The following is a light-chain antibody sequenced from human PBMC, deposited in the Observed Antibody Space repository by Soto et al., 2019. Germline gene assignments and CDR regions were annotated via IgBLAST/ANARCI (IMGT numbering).Light chain of an antibody. J-gene: IGKJ1*01. CDR3: QHYGSSPET. V-gene: IGKV3-20*01. Sequence: EIVLTQSPGTLSLSPGERATLSCRASQSVSNNYLAWYQQKPGQAPRLLIHGASNRATGIPDRFSGSGSGTDFTLTISRLEPEDFAVYYCQHYGSSPETFGQGTKVDIK. CDR2: GAS. CDR1: QSVSNNY.